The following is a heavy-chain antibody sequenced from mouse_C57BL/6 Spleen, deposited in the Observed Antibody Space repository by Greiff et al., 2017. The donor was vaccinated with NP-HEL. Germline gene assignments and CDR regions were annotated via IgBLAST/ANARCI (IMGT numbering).Heavy chain of an antibody. CDR1: GYTFTDYE. V-gene: IGHV1-15*01. J-gene: IGHJ1*03. Sequence: EPGAELVRPGASVTLSCKASGYTFTDYEMHWVKQTPVHGLEWIGAIDPETGGTAYNQKFKGKAILTAAKSSSTAYMELRSLTSADSAVYYCTRRDGVLWYLGVWGTGTTVTVCS. CDR2: IDPETGGT. D-gene: IGHD1-1*02. CDR3: TRRDGVLWYLGV.